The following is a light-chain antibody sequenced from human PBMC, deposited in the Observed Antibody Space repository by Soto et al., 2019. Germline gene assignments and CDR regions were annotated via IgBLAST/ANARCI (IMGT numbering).Light chain of an antibody. CDR3: QQRINWPIT. Sequence: EIVLTQSPATLSLSPGERATLSCRASQSVSSYLAWYHQKPGQAPRLLIYDASNRATGIPARFSGSGSGTDFPLTVSSLEPEDFAVYYCQQRINWPITFGQGTRLEIK. V-gene: IGKV3-11*01. CDR2: DAS. J-gene: IGKJ5*01. CDR1: QSVSSY.